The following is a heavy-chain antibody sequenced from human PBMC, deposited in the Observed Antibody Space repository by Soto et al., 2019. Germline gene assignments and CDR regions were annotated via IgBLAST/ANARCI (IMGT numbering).Heavy chain of an antibody. V-gene: IGHV3-9*01. CDR2: ITWNSGII. Sequence: GGSLRLSCSASGFTFDDYDMHLVRQAPGKGLEWVSGITWNSGIIDYADSVKGRFTISRVNAQNSLYLQMNSLRAEDTALYYCAKGGYGSGWYLSYWGLGTLVTVSS. CDR3: AKGGYGSGWYLSY. J-gene: IGHJ4*02. CDR1: GFTFDDYD. D-gene: IGHD6-19*01.